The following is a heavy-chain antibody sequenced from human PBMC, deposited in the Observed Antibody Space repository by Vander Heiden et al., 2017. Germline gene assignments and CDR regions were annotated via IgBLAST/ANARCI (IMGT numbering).Heavy chain of an antibody. Sequence: EVQLLESGGGLVQPGGSLRLPCAASGFPFSGYAMSWVRQAPGKGLEWVSAISGSGGSTYYADSVKGRFTISRDNSKNTLYLQMNSLRAEDTAVYYCAKGGGSYYDYYGMDVWGQGTTVTVSS. CDR1: GFPFSGYA. CDR2: ISGSGGST. J-gene: IGHJ6*02. V-gene: IGHV3-23*01. CDR3: AKGGGSYYDYYGMDV. D-gene: IGHD1-26*01.